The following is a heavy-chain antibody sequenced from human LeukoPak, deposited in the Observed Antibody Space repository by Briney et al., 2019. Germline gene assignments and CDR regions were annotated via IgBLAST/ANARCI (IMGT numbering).Heavy chain of an antibody. Sequence: PGGSLRLSCAASGVTVSGNYMSWVRQAPGKGLEWISVIYGGTGSYYADSLRGRFIISRDDSKNTLYLQMNSLRVDDTAVYYCARDQKGPAYWGQGTLVTVSS. CDR3: ARDQKGPAY. J-gene: IGHJ4*02. CDR2: IYGGTGS. V-gene: IGHV3-53*01. CDR1: GVTVSGNY.